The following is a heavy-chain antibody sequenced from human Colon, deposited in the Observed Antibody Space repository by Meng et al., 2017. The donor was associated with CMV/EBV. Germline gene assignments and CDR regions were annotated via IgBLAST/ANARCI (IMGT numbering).Heavy chain of an antibody. CDR2: IYHSGTT. Sequence: ESLKISCTVSGDSITSSFWRWIRQPPGKGLEWVGYIYHSGTTNYNPSLKSRVTISVDTSKNQFSLNLKSVTAADTAVYFCARGMVRGVTPLLDWFEPWGQGTLVTVSS. D-gene: IGHD3-10*01. CDR3: ARGMVRGVTPLLDWFEP. J-gene: IGHJ5*02. CDR1: GDSITSSF. V-gene: IGHV4-4*08.